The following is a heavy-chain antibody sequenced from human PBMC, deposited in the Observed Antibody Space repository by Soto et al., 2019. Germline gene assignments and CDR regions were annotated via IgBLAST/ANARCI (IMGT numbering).Heavy chain of an antibody. J-gene: IGHJ4*02. CDR1: GLPFSSYA. CDR2: LSYDGRNK. Sequence: EGSLRLSCAASGLPFSSYAMHWVRQAPGKGLERVTVLSYDGRNKYYADSVKGRFTISRDNSKNTRYLQMNSLRAEDTAVYYGARDAAVGVTATDYWGQGTLVTVSS. CDR3: ARDAAVGVTATDY. V-gene: IGHV3-30-3*01. D-gene: IGHD2-21*02.